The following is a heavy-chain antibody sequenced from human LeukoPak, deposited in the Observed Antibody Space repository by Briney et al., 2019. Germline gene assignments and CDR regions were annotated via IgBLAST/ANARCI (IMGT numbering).Heavy chain of an antibody. D-gene: IGHD1-26*01. CDR2: TSAYNGNT. V-gene: IGHV1-18*01. Sequence: ASVKVSCKASGYTFTSYGISWVRQAPGQGLEWMGWTSAYNGNTNYAQKLQGRVTMTTDTSTSTAHMELRSLRSDDTAVYYCARVGSTPWENWFDPWGQGTLVTVSS. CDR3: ARVGSTPWENWFDP. CDR1: GYTFTSYG. J-gene: IGHJ5*02.